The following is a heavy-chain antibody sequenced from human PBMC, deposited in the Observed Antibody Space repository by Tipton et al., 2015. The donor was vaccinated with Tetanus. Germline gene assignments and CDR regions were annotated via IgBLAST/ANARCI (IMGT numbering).Heavy chain of an antibody. Sequence: TLYLTCTVSGGSISSGGYYWSWVRQHPGKGLEWIGDIYFSGSTYYNPSLKSRVTISVDTSKNQFSLRLKSVTAADTAVYYCARDQARGARGWNYFDYWGQGTLVTVSS. V-gene: IGHV4-31*03. CDR3: ARDQARGARGWNYFDY. CDR2: IYFSGST. J-gene: IGHJ4*02. D-gene: IGHD1-26*01. CDR1: GGSISSGGYY.